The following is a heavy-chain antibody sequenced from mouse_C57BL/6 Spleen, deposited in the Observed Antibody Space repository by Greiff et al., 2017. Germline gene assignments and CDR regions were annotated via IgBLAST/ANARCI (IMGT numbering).Heavy chain of an antibody. D-gene: IGHD2-4*01. CDR1: GFSLTSYG. Sequence: VQLKESGPGLVQPSQSLSITCTVSGFSLTSYGVHWVRQSPGKGLEWLGVIWSGGSTDYNAAFISRLSISKDNSKSQVFFKMNSLQADDTAIYYCASPPYDYDETWFAYWGQGTLVTVSA. J-gene: IGHJ3*01. CDR2: IWSGGST. CDR3: ASPPYDYDETWFAY. V-gene: IGHV2-2*01.